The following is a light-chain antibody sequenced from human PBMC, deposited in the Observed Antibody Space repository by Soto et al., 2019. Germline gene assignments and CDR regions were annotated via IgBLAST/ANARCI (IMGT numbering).Light chain of an antibody. CDR1: QNIETY. Sequence: DIQMTQSPSSLSASVGDSVTITCRASQNIETYLNWYQVKPGKAPKLLLSVAPGFQGEVPSYFSGSGSGTDFTLTISRLQPEDFATYYCQQSHSSPRTFGQGTKVEIK. V-gene: IGKV1-39*01. J-gene: IGKJ1*01. CDR3: QQSHSSPRT. CDR2: VAP.